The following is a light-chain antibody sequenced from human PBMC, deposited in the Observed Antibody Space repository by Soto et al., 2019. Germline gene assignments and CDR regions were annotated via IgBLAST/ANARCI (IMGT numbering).Light chain of an antibody. J-gene: IGKJ1*01. CDR1: QRVSGNY. V-gene: IGKV3-20*01. CDR2: GAS. Sequence: IVLTHSPGTLSFSPGEIATLSFRASQRVSGNYLAWYQQKPGQAPRLLIYGASGRASGIPDRFSGSGSGTDFTLTISRLEPEDFAVYYCHQYGFSLRTFGQGTKVDIK. CDR3: HQYGFSLRT.